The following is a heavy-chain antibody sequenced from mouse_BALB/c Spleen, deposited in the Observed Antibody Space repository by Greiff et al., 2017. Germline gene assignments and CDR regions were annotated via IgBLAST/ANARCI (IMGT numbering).Heavy chain of an antibody. Sequence: EVQLVESGGGLVKPGGSLKLSCAASGFTFSSYAMSWVRQTPEKRLEWVATISSGGSYTYYPDSVKGRFTISRDNAKNTLYLQMSSLRSEDTAMYYCARGDYLGYWGQGTTLTVSS. CDR3: ARGDYLGY. D-gene: IGHD4-1*01. CDR2: ISSGGSYT. V-gene: IGHV5-9-3*01. J-gene: IGHJ2*01. CDR1: GFTFSSYA.